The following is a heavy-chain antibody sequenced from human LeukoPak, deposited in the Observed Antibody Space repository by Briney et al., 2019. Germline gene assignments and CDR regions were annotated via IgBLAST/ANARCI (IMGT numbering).Heavy chain of an antibody. Sequence: AGGSQRLSCAVSGFIVSSSYMSWVRQAPGKGLEWVSVIHSGGNTYYADSVKGRFTISRDNSKNTLYLQMNSLRAEDTAVYYCARDLNSGGSFWGQGTLVTVSS. V-gene: IGHV3-53*01. J-gene: IGHJ4*02. CDR3: ARDLNSGGSF. CDR2: IHSGGNT. CDR1: GFIVSSSY. D-gene: IGHD2-15*01.